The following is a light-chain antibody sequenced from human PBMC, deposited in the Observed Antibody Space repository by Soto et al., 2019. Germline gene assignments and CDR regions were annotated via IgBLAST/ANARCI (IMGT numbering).Light chain of an antibody. CDR3: QHYGNSPLYT. V-gene: IGKV3-20*01. J-gene: IGKJ2*01. Sequence: EIVLTQSPGTLSLSPGERATLSCRASQSVSSSYLAWYQQKPGQAPRLLIYGASSRATGIPDRFSGSGSGTAFTLTISRLEPEDFAVYYCQHYGNSPLYTFGQGTKLEI. CDR1: QSVSSSY. CDR2: GAS.